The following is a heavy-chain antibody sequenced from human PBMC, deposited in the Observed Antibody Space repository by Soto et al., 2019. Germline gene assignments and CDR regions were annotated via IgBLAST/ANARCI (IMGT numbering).Heavy chain of an antibody. CDR2: VYFSGAT. CDR3: ARVWRSGWYLDY. D-gene: IGHD6-19*01. CDR1: GDSISSSSYY. J-gene: IGHJ4*02. Sequence: SETLSLTCIVSGDSISSSSYYWGWIRQPPGKGLEWMGSVYFSGATNYNSALKSRVTISVDTSKNQFSLKLSSVTAADTAVYYCARVWRSGWYLDYWGQGTLVTVSS. V-gene: IGHV4-39*01.